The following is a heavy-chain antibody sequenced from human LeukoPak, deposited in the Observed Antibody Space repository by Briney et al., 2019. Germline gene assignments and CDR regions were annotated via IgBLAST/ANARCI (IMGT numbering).Heavy chain of an antibody. CDR2: IYPGDSDT. CDR1: GYSFTSHW. Sequence: GESLKISCKGSGYSFTSHWIGWVRQMPGKGLEWMGIIYPGDSDTRNSPSFQGQVTISADKSISTAYLQWSSLKASDTAMYYCARFISPQFWSAFDIWGQGTMVTVSS. CDR3: ARFISPQFWSAFDI. V-gene: IGHV5-51*01. D-gene: IGHD2-8*02. J-gene: IGHJ3*02.